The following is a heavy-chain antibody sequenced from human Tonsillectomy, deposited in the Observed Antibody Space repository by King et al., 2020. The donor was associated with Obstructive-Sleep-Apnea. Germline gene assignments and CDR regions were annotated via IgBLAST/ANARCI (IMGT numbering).Heavy chain of an antibody. CDR3: AGWGGSYKADYYYYGMDV. CDR2: ISTYNGNT. D-gene: IGHD1-26*01. Sequence: QLVQSGAEVKKPGASVKVSCKASGYTFTSYGISWVRQAPGQGLEWMGWISTYNGNTNYPQRLQGRVTMTTDTSTSIAYMALRSLRSDDTPVYYCAGWGGSYKADYYYYGMDVWGQGTTVTVSS. V-gene: IGHV1-18*01. J-gene: IGHJ6*02. CDR1: GYTFTSYG.